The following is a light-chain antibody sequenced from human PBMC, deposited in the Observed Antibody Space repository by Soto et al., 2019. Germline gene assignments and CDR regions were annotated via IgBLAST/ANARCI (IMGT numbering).Light chain of an antibody. V-gene: IGKV2-30*02. CDR2: EVS. Sequence: EVVMTQSPLSPPVTLGQPASISCRSSQSLIHSDGSTYLNWFQQRPGQSPRRLIYEVSDRNSGVPERFTGSGAGTDFTLKISRVEAEDVGVYYCRQGTQLPWTFGQGNEVEIK. CDR1: QSLIHSDGSTY. CDR3: RQGTQLPWT. J-gene: IGKJ1*01.